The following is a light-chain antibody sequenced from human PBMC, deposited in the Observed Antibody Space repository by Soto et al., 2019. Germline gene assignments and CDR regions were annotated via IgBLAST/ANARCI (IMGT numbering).Light chain of an antibody. CDR3: SSFTSTNTVL. Sequence: QSVLTQPASVSGSPGQSITISCTGTSSDVGGYNYVSWYQQHPGKAPKLMIYNVSNRPSGVSNRFSGSKSGNTASLTISGXQAEDEGHYYCSSFTSTNTVLFGGGTKLTVL. V-gene: IGLV2-14*01. J-gene: IGLJ2*01. CDR2: NVS. CDR1: SSDVGGYNY.